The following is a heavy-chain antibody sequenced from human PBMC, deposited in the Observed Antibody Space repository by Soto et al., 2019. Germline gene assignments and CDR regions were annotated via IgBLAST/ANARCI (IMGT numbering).Heavy chain of an antibody. V-gene: IGHV2-5*02. CDR2: IYWDDDK. CDR1: GFSLTSGVG. CDR3: AHIDPEIVTVGGHGGFDY. J-gene: IGHJ4*02. Sequence: QITLKESGPTLVRPPQTLTLTCTFSGFSLTSGVGVGWIRQPPGKALEWLALIYWDDDKRYSPSLKNRLTITKDPSKTQVVLTMTNVGPVDTATYFCAHIDPEIVTVGGHGGFDYWGQGTLVTVSS. D-gene: IGHD5-12*01.